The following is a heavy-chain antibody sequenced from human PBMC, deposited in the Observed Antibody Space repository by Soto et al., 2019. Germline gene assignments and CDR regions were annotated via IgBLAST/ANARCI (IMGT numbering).Heavy chain of an antibody. CDR3: ASAGIKDAYQLHSYGMDV. CDR1: GYTFTGYY. J-gene: IGHJ6*02. Sequence: QVQLVQSGAEVKKPGASVKVSCKASGYTFTGYYMHWVRQAPGQGLEWMGWINPNSGGTNYAQKFQGWVTMTRDTSISTAYMELSRLRSDDTAVYYCASAGIKDAYQLHSYGMDVWGQGTTVTVSS. V-gene: IGHV1-2*04. CDR2: INPNSGGT. D-gene: IGHD2-2*01.